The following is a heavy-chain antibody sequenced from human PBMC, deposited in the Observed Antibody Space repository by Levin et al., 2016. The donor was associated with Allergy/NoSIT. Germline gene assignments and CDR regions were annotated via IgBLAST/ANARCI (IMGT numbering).Heavy chain of an antibody. CDR2: IYYDGST. CDR3: AGPRGGDSHLGT. V-gene: IGHV4-59*01. Sequence: GSLRLSCTVSGGSINTNYWSWVRQPPGRGLEWIGHIYYDGSTGYSPSLRSRVAISLDTSRNQFSLNLHSVTIADTAFYFCAGPRGGDSHLGTWGQGTLVTVS. J-gene: IGHJ5*02. CDR1: GGSINTNY. D-gene: IGHD2-21*02.